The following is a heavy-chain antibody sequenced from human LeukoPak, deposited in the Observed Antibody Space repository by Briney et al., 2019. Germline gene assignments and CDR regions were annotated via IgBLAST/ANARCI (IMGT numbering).Heavy chain of an antibody. D-gene: IGHD5-18*01. J-gene: IGHJ4*02. V-gene: IGHV1-2*06. Sequence: ASVTVSCKASGYTFTGYYMHWVQQAPGQGLEWMGRIDPNSGGTNYAQKFQGRVTMTRDTSISTAYMELSRLRSDDTAVYYCARGYSYGHYFDYWGQGTLVTVSS. CDR2: IDPNSGGT. CDR1: GYTFTGYY. CDR3: ARGYSYGHYFDY.